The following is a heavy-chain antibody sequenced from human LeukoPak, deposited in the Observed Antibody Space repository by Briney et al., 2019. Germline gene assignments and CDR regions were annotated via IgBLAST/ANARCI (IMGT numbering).Heavy chain of an antibody. Sequence: GGSLRLSCAASGFTFSNYGTHWVRQAPGKGLEWVAIISYDGSNKNSADSVKGRFTISRDNSKNTLFLQMNSLRPEDTAVYYCAKDQLARERYGGEEPDYWGQGTLVTVSS. J-gene: IGHJ4*02. V-gene: IGHV3-30*18. D-gene: IGHD1-1*01. CDR2: ISYDGSNK. CDR1: GFTFSNYG. CDR3: AKDQLARERYGGEEPDY.